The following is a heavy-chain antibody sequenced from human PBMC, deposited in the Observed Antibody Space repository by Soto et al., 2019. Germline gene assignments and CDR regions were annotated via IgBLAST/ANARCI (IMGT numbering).Heavy chain of an antibody. D-gene: IGHD6-19*01. CDR1: GFTFSSYA. CDR2: ISGSGGST. V-gene: IGHV3-23*01. CDR3: AKAYSSGWYGDY. J-gene: IGHJ4*02. Sequence: EVQLLESGGGLVQPGGSLRLSCAASGFTFSSYAMSWVRQAPGKGLEWVSAISGSGGSTYYADSVKGRFTISRDNSNNTLYLQMNSLRAEDTAVYYCAKAYSSGWYGDYWGQGTLATVSS.